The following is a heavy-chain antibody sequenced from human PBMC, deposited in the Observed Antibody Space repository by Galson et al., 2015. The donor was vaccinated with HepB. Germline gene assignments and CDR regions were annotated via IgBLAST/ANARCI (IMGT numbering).Heavy chain of an antibody. Sequence: SLRLSCAASGFTFSNAWMSWVRQAPGKGLEWVGRIKSKTDGGTTDYAAPVKGRFTISRDDSKNTLYLQMNSLKTEDTAVCYCTTDLVVIEYFSGGSCCPFDYWGQGALVTVSS. J-gene: IGHJ4*02. CDR2: IKSKTDGGTT. CDR1: GFTFSNAW. D-gene: IGHD2-15*01. CDR3: TTDLVVIEYFSGGSCCPFDY. V-gene: IGHV3-15*01.